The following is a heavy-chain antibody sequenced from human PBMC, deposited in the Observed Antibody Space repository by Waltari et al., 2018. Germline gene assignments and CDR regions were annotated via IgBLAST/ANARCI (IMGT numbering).Heavy chain of an antibody. CDR2: IYYNGRT. Sequence: QLQLQESGPGLVKPSETLSLTCTAPGGSLRRNSHYWGRVRQSPGKGLEWIGSIYYNGRTYYNPSLESRVTISEDTSENQISLILSSVTAADTAVYYCASPSMSGFTFDVWGQGTMVIVSS. J-gene: IGHJ3*01. D-gene: IGHD3-10*01. CDR3: ASPSMSGFTFDV. CDR1: GGSLRRNSHY. V-gene: IGHV4-39*07.